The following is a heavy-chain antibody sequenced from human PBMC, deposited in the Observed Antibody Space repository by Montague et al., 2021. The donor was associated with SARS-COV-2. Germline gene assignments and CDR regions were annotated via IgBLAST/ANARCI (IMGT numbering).Heavy chain of an antibody. Sequence: SLRLSCAASGSTFSNAWMSWVRQAPGKGLEWVGRIKSKTDGGTTDYAAPVKGRFTISRDDSKNTLYLQMNSLKTEDTAVYYCTTERPNFDWLLLAGRSYWYFDLWGRGTLVTVSS. CDR1: GSTFSNAW. CDR2: IKSKTDGGTT. J-gene: IGHJ2*01. CDR3: TTERPNFDWLLLAGRSYWYFDL. V-gene: IGHV3-15*01. D-gene: IGHD3-9*01.